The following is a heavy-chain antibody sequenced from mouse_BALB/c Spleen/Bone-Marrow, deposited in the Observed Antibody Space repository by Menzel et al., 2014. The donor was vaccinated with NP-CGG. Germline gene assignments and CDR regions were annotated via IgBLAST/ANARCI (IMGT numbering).Heavy chain of an antibody. D-gene: IGHD1-1*01. Sequence: EVKLVESGGGLVQPGGSLKLSCAASGFTFSSYGMSWVRQTPDKRLELVATINSNGGSTYYPDSVKGRFTIARDNAKNSLYLQMISLKTEDTAMYDCARDYYGSSDYWGQGTTLTVSS. V-gene: IGHV5-6-3*01. CDR3: ARDYYGSSDY. J-gene: IGHJ2*01. CDR2: INSNGGST. CDR1: GFTFSSYG.